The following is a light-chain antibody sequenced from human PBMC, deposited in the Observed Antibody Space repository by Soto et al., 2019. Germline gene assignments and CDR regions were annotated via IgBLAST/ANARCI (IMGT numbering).Light chain of an antibody. J-gene: IGKJ5*01. V-gene: IGKV1-33*01. CDR2: HAS. CDR1: QNITNN. Sequence: DMQITQSPSSLSASIGDRVTITCQASQNITNNLSWYQQKPGKAPNLLIYHASKLAKGVTSRFSGSGSGTDFSFTITSLQREDLATYYCQQYYGLPPLTFGQGTRMEIK. CDR3: QQYYGLPPLT.